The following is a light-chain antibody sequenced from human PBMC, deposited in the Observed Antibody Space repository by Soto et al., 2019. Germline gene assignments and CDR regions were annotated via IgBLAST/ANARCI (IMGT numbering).Light chain of an antibody. CDR1: QSISSY. V-gene: IGKV1-39*01. CDR3: QQSYSSPLT. Sequence: DIQITQSPSSLPASVGDRVTITCRASQSISSYLSWYQQKPGKAPKLLIFAASTLQGGVPSRFSGSGAGTDFTLTISSLQPEDFATYYCQQSYSSPLTFGGGTKVDIK. J-gene: IGKJ4*01. CDR2: AAS.